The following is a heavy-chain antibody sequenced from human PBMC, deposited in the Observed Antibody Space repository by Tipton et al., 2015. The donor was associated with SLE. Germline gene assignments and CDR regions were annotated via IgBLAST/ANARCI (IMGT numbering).Heavy chain of an antibody. CDR2: IYYSGST. J-gene: IGHJ4*02. D-gene: IGHD2-8*01. V-gene: IGHV4-59*12. CDR1: GDSISSDY. CDR3: TKDYYKWSRDY. Sequence: TLSLTCTVSGDSISSDYWTWIRQPPGRGLEWIGYIYYSGSTNYNPSLKSRVTISVDTSKNQFSLNLKSVTATDTAVYYCTKDYYKWSRDYWGQGALVTVSS.